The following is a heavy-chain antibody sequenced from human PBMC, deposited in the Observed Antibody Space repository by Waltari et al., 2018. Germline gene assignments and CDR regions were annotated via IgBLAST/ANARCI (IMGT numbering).Heavy chain of an antibody. D-gene: IGHD5-12*01. J-gene: IGHJ3*01. CDR1: VVSITTNRHY. V-gene: IGHV4-39*01. CDR3: ATYIGDSLGKAAFDV. CDR2: ISYNGAT. Sequence: QLQLQESGPGLVKPSEPLSLTCSASVVSITTNRHYWGWIRQPPGQGLEWIGTISYNGATYSSPSLRMPVTIVSGRSKNKCSLKVDSGTAADTAFYYCATYIGDSLGKAAFDVWGQGTMVTVAS.